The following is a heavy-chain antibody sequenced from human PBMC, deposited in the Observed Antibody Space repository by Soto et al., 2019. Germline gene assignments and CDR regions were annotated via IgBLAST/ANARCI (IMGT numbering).Heavy chain of an antibody. V-gene: IGHV3-23*01. Sequence: EVPLLESGGGLVQPGGSLRLSCAASGFTFSSYAMSWVRQAPGKGLEWVSVISSRGGSTYYADSVKGRFTISRDNSTNTLYLQMNSLRAEDTAVYYCAKDLPDPGYYWGQGTLVTVSS. CDR3: AKDLPDPGYY. CDR1: GFTFSSYA. CDR2: ISSRGGST. J-gene: IGHJ4*02.